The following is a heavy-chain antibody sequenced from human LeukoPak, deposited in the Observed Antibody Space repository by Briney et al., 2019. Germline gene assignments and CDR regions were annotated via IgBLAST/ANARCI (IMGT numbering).Heavy chain of an antibody. CDR3: AKDRIVVVVAAKNWFDP. D-gene: IGHD2-15*01. V-gene: IGHV3-23*01. CDR2: ISGSGGST. CDR1: GFTFSSYA. Sequence: GGSLRLSCAASGFTFSSYAMSWVRQAPGKGLEWVSAISGSGGSTYYADSVKGRFTISRDNSKNTLYLQMNSLRAEDTAVYYCAKDRIVVVVAAKNWFDPWGQGTTVTVSS. J-gene: IGHJ5*01.